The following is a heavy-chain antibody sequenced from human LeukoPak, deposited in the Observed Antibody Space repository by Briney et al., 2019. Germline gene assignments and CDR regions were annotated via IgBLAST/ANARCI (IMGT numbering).Heavy chain of an antibody. CDR1: EFTFSIYW. CDR3: ARQKYYYDSSWLDY. D-gene: IGHD3-22*01. J-gene: IGHJ4*02. CDR2: IYSGGST. Sequence: GGSLRLSCVASEFTFSIYWMSWVRQAPGKGLEWVSVIYSGGSTYYADSVKGRFTISRDNSKNTLYLQMNSLRAEDTAVYYCARQKYYYDSSWLDYWGQGTLVTVSS. V-gene: IGHV3-53*01.